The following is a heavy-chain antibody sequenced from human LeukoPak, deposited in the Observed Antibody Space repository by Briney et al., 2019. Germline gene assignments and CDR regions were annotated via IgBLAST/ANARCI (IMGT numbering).Heavy chain of an antibody. J-gene: IGHJ4*02. Sequence: PGGSLRLSCAASGFTFSSYSMNWVRQAPGKGLEWVSYISSSSSTIYYADSVKGRFTISRDNAKNSLYLQMNSLRAEDTAVYYCARDLDDAPFFYFDYWGQGTLVTVSS. CDR2: ISSSSSTI. CDR3: ARDLDDAPFFYFDY. CDR1: GFTFSSYS. D-gene: IGHD1-1*01. V-gene: IGHV3-48*01.